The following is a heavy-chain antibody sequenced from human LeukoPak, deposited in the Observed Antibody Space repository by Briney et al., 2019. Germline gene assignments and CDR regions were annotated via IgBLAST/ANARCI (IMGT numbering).Heavy chain of an antibody. CDR1: GFTFSSYA. CDR3: AKNGYCSGGSCYSLTDY. D-gene: IGHD2-15*01. J-gene: IGHJ4*02. Sequence: GGSLRLSCAASGFTFSSYAMSWVRQAPGKGLEWVSGISGSGGSTYCADAVKGRFTISRDNSKNTLNLQIKSLRAEETAGHYCAKNGYCSGGSCYSLTDYWGQGTLVTVSS. V-gene: IGHV3-23*01. CDR2: ISGSGGST.